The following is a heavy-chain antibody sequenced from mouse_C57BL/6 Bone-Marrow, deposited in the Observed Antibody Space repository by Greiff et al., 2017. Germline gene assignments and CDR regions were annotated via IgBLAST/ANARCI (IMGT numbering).Heavy chain of an antibody. J-gene: IGHJ3*01. CDR2: IYPGSGST. CDR1: GYTFTSYW. CDR3: WCNSDRN. D-gene: IGHD1-1*02. V-gene: IGHV1-55*01. Sequence: QVQLQQPGAELVKPGASVKMSCKASGYTFTSYWITWVKQRPGQGLEWIGDIYPGSGSTNYNEKFKSKATLTADPSSNTAYMQLSSLTTEDTAVYSCWCNSDRNWGRWSLVTVSA.